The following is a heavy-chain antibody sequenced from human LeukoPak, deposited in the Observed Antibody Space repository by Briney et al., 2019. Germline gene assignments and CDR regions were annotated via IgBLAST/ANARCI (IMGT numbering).Heavy chain of an antibody. CDR2: IYTGRST. J-gene: IGHJ5*02. CDR3: ARSGRFDWLLRNWFDP. CDR1: GDSISSGSYY. D-gene: IGHD3-9*01. V-gene: IGHV4-61*02. Sequence: PSETLSLTCTVSGDSISSGSYYWSWIRQPADKGLEWIGRIYTGRSTDYNPSLRSRVTISVDTSKNHFSLKLSSVTAADTAVYYCARSGRFDWLLRNWFDPWGQGTLVTVSS.